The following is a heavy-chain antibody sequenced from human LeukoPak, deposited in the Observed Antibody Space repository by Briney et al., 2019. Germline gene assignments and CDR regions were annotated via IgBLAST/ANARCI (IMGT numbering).Heavy chain of an antibody. CDR3: ARHSDRSYPLGFDP. CDR2: IYYSGST. V-gene: IGHV4-39*01. Sequence: PSETLSLTCTVSGGSISSSSYYWGWIRQPPGKGLEWIGSIYYSGSTYYNPSLKSRVTISVDTSKNQFSLKLSSVTAADTAIYYCARHSDRSYPLGFDPWGQGTLVTVSS. CDR1: GGSISSSSYY. J-gene: IGHJ5*02. D-gene: IGHD1-26*01.